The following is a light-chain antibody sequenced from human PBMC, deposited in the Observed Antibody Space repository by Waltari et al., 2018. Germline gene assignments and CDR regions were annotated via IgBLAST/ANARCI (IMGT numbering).Light chain of an antibody. Sequence: QLVLTQSPSASASLGASITLTCTLSSGHYSNVIPWLQQLPEKGPRYLMKVNSDGSHSRGNEIPDRFSGSSSGAERYLTISSLQSEDEADYYCQTGGHGTWVFGGGTKLTVL. V-gene: IGLV4-69*01. CDR2: VNSDGSH. CDR1: SGHYSNV. J-gene: IGLJ3*02. CDR3: QTGGHGTWV.